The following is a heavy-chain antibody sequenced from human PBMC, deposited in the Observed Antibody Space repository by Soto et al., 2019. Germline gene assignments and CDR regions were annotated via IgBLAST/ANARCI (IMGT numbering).Heavy chain of an antibody. CDR2: INPNSGGT. D-gene: IGHD3-16*02. CDR3: ARSTRIMITFGGVIAPTYGMDV. CDR1: GYTFTGYY. Sequence: ASVKVSCKASGYTFTGYYMHWVRQAPGQGLEWMGWINPNSGGTNYAQKFQGWVTMTRDTSISTAYMELSRLRSDDTAVYYCARSTRIMITFGGVIAPTYGMDVWGQGTTVTVYS. J-gene: IGHJ6*02. V-gene: IGHV1-2*04.